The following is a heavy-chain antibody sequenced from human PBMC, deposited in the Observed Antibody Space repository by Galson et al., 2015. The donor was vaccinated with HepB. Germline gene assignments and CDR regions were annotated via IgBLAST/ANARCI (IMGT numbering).Heavy chain of an antibody. CDR1: GDSVSSNSAA. J-gene: IGHJ4*02. CDR2: TYYRSKWYN. D-gene: IGHD6-13*01. V-gene: IGHV6-1*01. Sequence: CAISGDSVSSNSAAWNWIRQSPSRGLEWLGRTYYRSKWYNDHAVSVKSRVTINPDTSKNQFSLQLNSVTPEDTAVYYCARGGGGAAAGLFDYWGQGVLATVSS. CDR3: ARGGGGAAAGLFDY.